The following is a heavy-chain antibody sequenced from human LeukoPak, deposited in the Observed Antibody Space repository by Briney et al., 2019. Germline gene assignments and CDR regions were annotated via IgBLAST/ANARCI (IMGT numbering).Heavy chain of an antibody. CDR3: GRTITQYSHGWLYYFYGLDV. Sequence: GGSLRLSCTASGFTFGGYAMTWVRQAPGKGLEWVSSISGGSDDSYYADFVKGRFTISRDNSKSTLYLQMNSLRAEDTAVYYYGRTITQYSHGWLYYFYGLDVWSQGTTVTVS. D-gene: IGHD1-14*01. V-gene: IGHV3-23*01. CDR1: GFTFGGYA. J-gene: IGHJ6*02. CDR2: ISGGSDDS.